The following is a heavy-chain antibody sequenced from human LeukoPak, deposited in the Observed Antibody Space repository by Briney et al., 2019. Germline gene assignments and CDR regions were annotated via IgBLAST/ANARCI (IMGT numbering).Heavy chain of an antibody. CDR1: GFTFSSYG. CDR3: AKGFFGGQWRVPYYYYGMDV. Sequence: GSLRLSCAASGFTFSSYGMHWVRQAPGKGLEWVAVISYDGSNKYYADSVKGRFTISRDNSKNALYLQMNSLRAEETAVYYWAKGFFGGQWRVPYYYYGMDVWGQGTTVTVSS. V-gene: IGHV3-30*18. J-gene: IGHJ6*02. CDR2: ISYDGSNK. D-gene: IGHD6-19*01.